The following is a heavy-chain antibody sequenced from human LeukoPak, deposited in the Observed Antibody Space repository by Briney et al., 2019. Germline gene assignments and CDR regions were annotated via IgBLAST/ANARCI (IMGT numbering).Heavy chain of an antibody. V-gene: IGHV3-20*04. D-gene: IGHD4-11*01. CDR3: ATSDGTVTTFQY. Sequence: PGGSLRLSCAASGFTFDDYGMSWVRQAPGKGLEWVSGINWNGGSTGYADSVKGRFTISRDNAKNSLYLQMNSLRAEDTAVYYCATSDGTVTTFQYWGQGTLVTVSS. CDR1: GFTFDDYG. J-gene: IGHJ4*02. CDR2: INWNGGST.